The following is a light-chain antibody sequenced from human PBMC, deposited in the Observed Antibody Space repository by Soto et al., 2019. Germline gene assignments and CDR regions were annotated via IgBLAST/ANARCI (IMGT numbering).Light chain of an antibody. J-gene: IGLJ2*01. CDR1: SSDVGGYNS. CDR2: DVS. CDR3: SSYTSTNTLI. V-gene: IGLV2-14*03. Sequence: QSALTQPASVSGSPGQSITISCTGTSSDVGGYNSVSWYQQHPDKAPQLKIFDVSNRPSGISDRFSGSKSGNTASLTISGLQADDEADYYCSSYTSTNTLIFGGGTKVTVL.